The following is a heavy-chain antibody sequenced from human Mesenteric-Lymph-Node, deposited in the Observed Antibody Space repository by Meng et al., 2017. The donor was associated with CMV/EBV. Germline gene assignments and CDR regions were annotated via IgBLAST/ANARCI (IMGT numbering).Heavy chain of an antibody. J-gene: IGHJ6*02. CDR1: GYMFTTYW. CDR2: IYPDDSNT. D-gene: IGHD1-1*01. V-gene: IGHV5-51*01. Sequence: KVSCKGSGYMFTTYWIGWLRQLTGKGLEWMGFIYPDDSNTIYSPSYQGQVTILCDKSISTAYLQWNSLKASDTAMYYCARGSTGTLDNFYGRDVWGQGTTVTVSS. CDR3: ARGSTGTLDNFYGRDV.